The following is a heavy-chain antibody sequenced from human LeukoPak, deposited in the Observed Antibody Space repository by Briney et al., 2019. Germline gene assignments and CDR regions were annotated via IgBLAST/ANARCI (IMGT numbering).Heavy chain of an antibody. CDR1: GYTFTSYG. CDR3: AGSSSWYDRDFDY. D-gene: IGHD6-13*01. CDR2: INPSGGST. V-gene: IGHV1-46*01. J-gene: IGHJ4*02. Sequence: ASVKVSCKASGYTFTSYGISWVRQAPGQGLEWMGIINPSGGSTSYAQKFQGRVTMTRDTSTSAVYMELSSLRSDDTAVYYCAGSSSWYDRDFDYWGQGTLVTVSS.